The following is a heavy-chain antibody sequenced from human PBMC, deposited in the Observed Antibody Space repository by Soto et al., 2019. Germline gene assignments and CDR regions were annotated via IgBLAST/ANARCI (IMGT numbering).Heavy chain of an antibody. CDR2: IYSGGST. V-gene: IGHV3-66*01. Sequence: EVQLVESGGGLVQPGGSLRLSCAASGFTVGSNYMSWVRQAPGKGLEWVSIIYSGGSTCYADSVKGRFTISRDNSKNTLYLQMNSLRAEDTAVYYCAGDSSGWYSPYYWGQGTLVTVSS. CDR1: GFTVGSNY. D-gene: IGHD6-19*01. CDR3: AGDSSGWYSPYY. J-gene: IGHJ4*02.